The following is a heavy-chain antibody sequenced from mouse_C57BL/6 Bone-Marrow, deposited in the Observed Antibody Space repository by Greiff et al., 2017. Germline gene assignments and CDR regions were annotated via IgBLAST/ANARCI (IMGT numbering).Heavy chain of an antibody. CDR2: FYPGSGSI. D-gene: IGHD2-3*01. V-gene: IGHV1-62-2*01. J-gene: IGHJ2*01. Sequence: QVQLQQSGAELVKPGASVKLSCKASGYTFTEYTIHWVKQRSGQGLEWIGWFYPGSGSIKYNEKFKDKATLTADKSSSTVYMALSRLTSEDSAVYSCARHDQRTSYDGYYGYWGQGTTLTVSS. CDR1: GYTFTEYT. CDR3: ARHDQRTSYDGYYGY.